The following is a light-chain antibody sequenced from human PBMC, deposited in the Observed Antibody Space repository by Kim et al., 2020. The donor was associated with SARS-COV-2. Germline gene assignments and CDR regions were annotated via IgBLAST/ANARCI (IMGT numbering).Light chain of an antibody. J-gene: IGLJ2*01. Sequence: QSITISGSGTSSDVGSYNLVSWYQQHTGKAPKLMVYEISKRPSGVSNRFSGSKSGNTASLTISGLQAEDEADYYCCSYAGSSTNVVFGGGTQLTVL. CDR3: CSYAGSSTNVV. CDR1: SSDVGSYNL. V-gene: IGLV2-23*02. CDR2: EIS.